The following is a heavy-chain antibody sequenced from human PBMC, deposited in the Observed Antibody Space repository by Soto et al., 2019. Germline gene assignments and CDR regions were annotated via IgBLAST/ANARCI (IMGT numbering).Heavy chain of an antibody. V-gene: IGHV3-49*03. CDR1: GFTFGDYA. D-gene: IGHD3-3*01. CDR3: TRDRIRYYDFWSGYYPPYYYYGMDV. J-gene: IGHJ6*02. CDR2: IRSKAYGGTT. Sequence: HPGGSLRLSCTASGFTFGDYAMSWFRQAPGKGLEWVGFIRSKAYGGTTEYAASVKGRFTISRDDSKSIAYLQMNSLKTEDTAVYYCTRDRIRYYDFWSGYYPPYYYYGMDVWGQGTTVTVSS.